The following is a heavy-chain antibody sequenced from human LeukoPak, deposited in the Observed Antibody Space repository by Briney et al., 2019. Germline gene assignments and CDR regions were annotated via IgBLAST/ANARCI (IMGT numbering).Heavy chain of an antibody. D-gene: IGHD3-10*01. J-gene: IGHJ6*02. CDR1: GGSISIYY. CDR2: IYYSGST. V-gene: IGHV4-59*01. CDR3: ARQTMVRGKYYYSYYGMDV. Sequence: SETLSLTCTVSGGSISIYYWSWIRQPPGKGLEWIGYIYYSGSTNYNPSLKSRVTISVDTSKNQFSLQLSSVTAADTAVYSCARQTMVRGKYYYSYYGMDVWGQGTTVTVSS.